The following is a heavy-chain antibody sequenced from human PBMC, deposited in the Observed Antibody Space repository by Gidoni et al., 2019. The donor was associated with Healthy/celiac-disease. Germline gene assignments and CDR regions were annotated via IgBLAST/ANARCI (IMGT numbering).Heavy chain of an antibody. J-gene: IGHJ2*01. CDR3: AKESCTSGSHHFDL. Sequence: CAASGFTFSSYGMHWVRQAPGKGLEWVAVISYDGSNKYYADSVKGRFTISRDNSNNTLYLQMNSLRAEDTAVYYCAKESCTSGSHHFDLWGRGTLVTVSS. CDR1: GFTFSSYG. D-gene: IGHD2-8*01. CDR2: ISYDGSNK. V-gene: IGHV3-30*18.